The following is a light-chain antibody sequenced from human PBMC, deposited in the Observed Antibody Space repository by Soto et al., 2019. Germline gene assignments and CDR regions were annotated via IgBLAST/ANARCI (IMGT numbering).Light chain of an antibody. V-gene: IGLV2-14*01. CDR2: DVS. Sequence: QSVLPQPASVSGSPGQSITISCTGTSSDVGGYNYVSWYQQHPGKAPKLMIYDVSNRPSGVSNRLSGSKSGNTASLTISGLQAEDEADYYCSSYTSSSTLVFGTGTKVTVL. J-gene: IGLJ1*01. CDR3: SSYTSSSTLV. CDR1: SSDVGGYNY.